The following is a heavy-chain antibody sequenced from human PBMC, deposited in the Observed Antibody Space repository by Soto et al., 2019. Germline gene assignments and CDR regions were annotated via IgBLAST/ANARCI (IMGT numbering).Heavy chain of an antibody. CDR1: GGSLTSYP. J-gene: IGHJ4*02. CDR3: ARGWGLVS. V-gene: IGHV1-69*01. Sequence: QMEQSGAEVRKPGSSVKVSFKPSGGSLTSYPMAWVRQAPGQGVEWMGGIIPIHGTTEYAQKFQGRVTITADESTNRATLELTGLTSEDTAVYYCARGWGLVSWGQGTLVTVSS. CDR2: IIPIHGTT. D-gene: IGHD3-16*01.